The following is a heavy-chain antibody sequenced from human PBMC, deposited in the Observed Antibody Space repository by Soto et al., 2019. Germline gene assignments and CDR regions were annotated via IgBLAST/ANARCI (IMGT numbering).Heavy chain of an antibody. CDR2: IRGSADSA. V-gene: IGHV3-23*01. D-gene: IGHD3-10*01. J-gene: IGHJ5*02. CDR3: AKHLWFGESVFDP. Sequence: PGGSLRLSCAASGFTFSSYGMSWVRQAPRKGLEWVSTIRGSADSANYADSVKGRFTISRDNSKNMLYLQMNSLRADDTAVYYCAKHLWFGESVFDPWGQGTLVTVPS. CDR1: GFTFSSYG.